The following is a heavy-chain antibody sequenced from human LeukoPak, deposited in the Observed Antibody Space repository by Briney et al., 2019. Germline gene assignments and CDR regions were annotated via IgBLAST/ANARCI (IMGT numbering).Heavy chain of an antibody. Sequence: SETLSLTCAVYGGSFSGYYWSWIRQPPGKGLEWIGEINHSGSTNYNPSLKSRVTISVDTSKNQFSLKLSSVTAADTAVYYCARDPSRSCGGDCYSYWGHGTLVTVSS. CDR1: GGSFSGYY. CDR2: INHSGST. J-gene: IGHJ4*01. D-gene: IGHD2-21*02. V-gene: IGHV4-34*01. CDR3: ARDPSRSCGGDCYSY.